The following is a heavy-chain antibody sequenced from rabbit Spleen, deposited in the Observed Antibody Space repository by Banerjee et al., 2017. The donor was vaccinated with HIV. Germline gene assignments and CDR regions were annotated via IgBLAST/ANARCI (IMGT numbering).Heavy chain of an antibody. D-gene: IGHD4-1*01. CDR3: ARSVYISGNL. J-gene: IGHJ4*01. V-gene: IGHV1S40*01. CDR1: GFSFSSGYD. CDR2: IDTFNTRT. Sequence: QSLEESGGDLVKPGASLTLTCKASGFSFSSGYDMCWVRQAPGKGLEWIACIDTFNTRTWYASWAKGRFTIAKTSSTTVTLQMTSLTAADTATYFCARSVYISGNLWGPGTLVTVS.